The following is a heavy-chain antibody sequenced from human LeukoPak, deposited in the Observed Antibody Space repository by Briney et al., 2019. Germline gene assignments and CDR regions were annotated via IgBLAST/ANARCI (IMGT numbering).Heavy chain of an antibody. CDR2: IYSGGST. CDR3: ASPRGDYGGNWLSY. CDR1: GFTVSGNY. Sequence: GGSLRLSCAASGFTVSGNYMSWVRQAPGKGLEWVSVIYSGGSTYYADSVKGRFTISGDNSKNTLYLQMNSLRAEDTAVYYCASPRGDYGGNWLSYWGQGTLVTVSS. D-gene: IGHD4-23*01. V-gene: IGHV3-66*01. J-gene: IGHJ4*02.